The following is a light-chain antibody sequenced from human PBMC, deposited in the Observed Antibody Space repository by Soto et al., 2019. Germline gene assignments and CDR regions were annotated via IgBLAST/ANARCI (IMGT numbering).Light chain of an antibody. CDR2: DAS. CDR1: QSVGIN. V-gene: IGKV3-15*01. Sequence: EIVLTQSPATLSVSPGARATVSCRASQSVGINLAWYQQKPVQTPRLLIYDASTRATGGPASFSGSGSGTECSLAVLSLQSEESAVYYYQHCSGWHLFGPGTRV. CDR3: QHCSGWHL. J-gene: IGKJ3*01.